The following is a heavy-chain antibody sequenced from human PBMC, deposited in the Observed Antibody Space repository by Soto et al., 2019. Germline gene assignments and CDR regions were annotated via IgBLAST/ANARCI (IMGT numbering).Heavy chain of an antibody. CDR1: GFTFSSYW. Sequence: GGSLRLSCAASGFTFSSYWMSWVRQAPGKGLEWVANIKQDGSEKYYVDSVKGRFTISRDNAKNSLYLQMNSLRAEDTAVYYCARGPHYSGYDYYYYGMDVWGQGTTVTVSS. J-gene: IGHJ6*02. V-gene: IGHV3-7*05. CDR3: ARGPHYSGYDYYYYGMDV. D-gene: IGHD5-12*01. CDR2: IKQDGSEK.